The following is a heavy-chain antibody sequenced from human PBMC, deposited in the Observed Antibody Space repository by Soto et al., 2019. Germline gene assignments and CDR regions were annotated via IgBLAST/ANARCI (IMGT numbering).Heavy chain of an antibody. CDR3: ARDNDRPQLGGNYYYILDV. V-gene: IGHV1-69*12. Sequence: QVQLEQSGAEVKKPGSSVKVSCKASGGTFRNSAISWVRQAPGQGLEWMGGIMPIFRTPDYAHKFQGRVTITADESTSTAYMELSVLRSDDTAVYYCARDNDRPQLGGNYYYILDVWGHGTTVTVSS. CDR2: IMPIFRTP. J-gene: IGHJ6*02. CDR1: GGTFRNSA. D-gene: IGHD1-1*01.